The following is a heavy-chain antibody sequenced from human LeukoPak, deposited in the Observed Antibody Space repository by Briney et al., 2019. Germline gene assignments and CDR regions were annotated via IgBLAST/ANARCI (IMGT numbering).Heavy chain of an antibody. V-gene: IGHV1-69*13. Sequence: SVKVSCKASGGTFSSYAISWVRQAPGQGLEWMGGIIPIFGTANYAQKFQGRVTITADESTSTAYMELSSLRSEDTAVYYCARGPPMYYYDSSGYYYPDYWRQGTLVTVSS. CDR3: ARGPPMYYYDSSGYYYPDY. D-gene: IGHD3-22*01. CDR2: IIPIFGTA. J-gene: IGHJ4*02. CDR1: GGTFSSYA.